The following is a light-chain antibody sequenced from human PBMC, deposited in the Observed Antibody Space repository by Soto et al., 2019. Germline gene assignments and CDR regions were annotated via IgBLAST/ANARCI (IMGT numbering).Light chain of an antibody. Sequence: QSVLTQPASVSGSPEQSITISCTGASSDVGDYNYVSWYQEHPGQVPKLIIFEVTTRPSGVSDRFSGSRSGNTASLTISGLQAEDEADYYCLSHTGSRTLFGGGTKLTVL. J-gene: IGLJ3*02. CDR3: LSHTGSRTL. CDR2: EVT. V-gene: IGLV2-14*01. CDR1: SSDVGDYNY.